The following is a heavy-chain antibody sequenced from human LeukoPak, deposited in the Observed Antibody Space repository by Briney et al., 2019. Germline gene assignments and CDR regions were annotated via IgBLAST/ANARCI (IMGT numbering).Heavy chain of an antibody. V-gene: IGHV1-18*01. CDR2: ISAYNGNT. Sequence: ASVKVSCKASGYTFTSYGISWVRQAPGQGLEWMGWISAYNGNTNYAQKLQGRVTMTTDTSTSTAYMGLRSLRSDDTAVYYCARGSGYDSFDAFDIWGQGTMVTVSS. CDR3: ARGSGYDSFDAFDI. D-gene: IGHD5-12*01. CDR1: GYTFTSYG. J-gene: IGHJ3*02.